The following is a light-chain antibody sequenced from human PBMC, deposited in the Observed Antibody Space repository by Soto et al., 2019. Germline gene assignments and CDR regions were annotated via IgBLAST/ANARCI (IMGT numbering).Light chain of an antibody. CDR1: QGISQY. Sequence: DIPLTQSPSFLSASVGDRVAITCRASQGISQYVAWYQQKPGSAPKLLIYTASILQNGVPSRFSDTGSATEFTLTISSLQPEDFATYYCQQVNSYPLTFGGGTKLEIK. V-gene: IGKV1-9*01. CDR3: QQVNSYPLT. CDR2: TAS. J-gene: IGKJ4*01.